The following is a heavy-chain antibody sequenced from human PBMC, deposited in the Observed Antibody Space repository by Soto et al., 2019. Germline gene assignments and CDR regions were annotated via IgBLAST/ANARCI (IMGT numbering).Heavy chain of an antibody. CDR1: GGSISNSYYY. CDR2: FSYSGST. CDR3: APRGYSYGYAY. D-gene: IGHD5-18*01. Sequence: SETLSLTCTVSGGSISNSYYYWGWIRQPPRKGLEWIGSFSYSGSTYYNPSLKSRVTISVDTSKNQFSLKLSSVTAADTAVYYCAPRGYSYGYAYWGQGTLVTVSS. J-gene: IGHJ4*02. V-gene: IGHV4-39*01.